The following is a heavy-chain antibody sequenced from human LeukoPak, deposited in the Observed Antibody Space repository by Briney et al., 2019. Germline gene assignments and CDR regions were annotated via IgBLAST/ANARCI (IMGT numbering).Heavy chain of an antibody. V-gene: IGHV3-20*04. CDR3: ARDNPYYYVSSGSFDY. CDR1: GFTFDDYG. Sequence: GGSLRLSCAASGFTFDDYGMSWVRHAPGKGLEWVSGINWNGGSTGYADSVRGRFTISRDNAKNSLYLQMNSLRAEDTALYYCARDNPYYYVSSGSFDYWGQGTLVTVSS. D-gene: IGHD3-22*01. J-gene: IGHJ4*02. CDR2: INWNGGST.